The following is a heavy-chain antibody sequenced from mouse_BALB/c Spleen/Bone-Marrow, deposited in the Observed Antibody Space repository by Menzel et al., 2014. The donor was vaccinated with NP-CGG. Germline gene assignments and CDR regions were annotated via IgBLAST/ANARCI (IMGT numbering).Heavy chain of an antibody. V-gene: IGHV1S22*01. D-gene: IGHD1-2*01. CDR1: GYTFTSYW. CDR3: TRGGTTAFDY. CDR2: IYPGSGST. Sequence: QQSGSELVRPGASVKLSCKASGYTFTSYWMHWVKQRHGQGLEWIGNIYPGSGSTNYDEKFKSKGTLTVDTSSSTAYMHLSSLTSEDSAVYYCTRGGTTAFDYWGQGTTLTVSS. J-gene: IGHJ2*01.